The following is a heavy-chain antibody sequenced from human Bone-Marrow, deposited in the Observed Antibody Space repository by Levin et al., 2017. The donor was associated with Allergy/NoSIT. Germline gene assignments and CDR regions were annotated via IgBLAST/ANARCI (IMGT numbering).Heavy chain of an antibody. Sequence: AASVKVSCKGSGYSFTSYWIGWVRQMPGKGLEWMGIIYPGDSDTRYSPSFQGQVTISADKSISTAYLQWSSLKASDTAMYYCARHPHYYDSSGYYYTWGQGTLVTVSS. CDR1: GYSFTSYW. V-gene: IGHV5-51*01. CDR2: IYPGDSDT. J-gene: IGHJ5*02. D-gene: IGHD3-22*01. CDR3: ARHPHYYDSSGYYYT.